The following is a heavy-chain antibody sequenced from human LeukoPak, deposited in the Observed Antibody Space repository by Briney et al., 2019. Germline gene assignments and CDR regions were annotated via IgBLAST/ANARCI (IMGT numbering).Heavy chain of an antibody. V-gene: IGHV3-23*01. Sequence: GGSLRLSCAASGFTFSDYYMSWIRQAPGKGLEWVSAISGSGGSTYYADSVKGRFTISRDNSKNTLYLQMNSLRAEDTAVYYCAKDYGYYDSSGYYYAFDYWGQGTLVTVSS. CDR3: AKDYGYYDSSGYYYAFDY. J-gene: IGHJ4*02. CDR1: GFTFSDYY. CDR2: ISGSGGST. D-gene: IGHD3-22*01.